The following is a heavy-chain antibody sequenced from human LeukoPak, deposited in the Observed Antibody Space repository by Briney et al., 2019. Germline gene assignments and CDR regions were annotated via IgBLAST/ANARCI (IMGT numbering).Heavy chain of an antibody. CDR2: ISSSSSYI. V-gene: IGHV3-21*01. CDR1: GFTFSSYS. CDR3: ARVPGGYCSGGSCYPP. Sequence: GGSLRLSCAASGFTFSSYSMNWVRQAPGKGLEWVSSISSSSSYIYYADSVKGRFTISRDNAKNSLHLQMNSLRAEDTAVYYCARVPGGYCSGGSCYPPWGQGTLVTVSS. J-gene: IGHJ5*02. D-gene: IGHD2-15*01.